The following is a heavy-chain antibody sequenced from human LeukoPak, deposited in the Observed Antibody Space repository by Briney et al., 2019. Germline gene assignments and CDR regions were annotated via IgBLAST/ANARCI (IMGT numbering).Heavy chain of an antibody. V-gene: IGHV1-2*02. CDR2: INPNSGGT. CDR3: ARTRGYGAAAAPDY. D-gene: IGHD6-13*01. CDR1: GYTFTGYY. Sequence: ASVKVSCKASGYTFTGYYMHWVRQALGQGLEWMGWINPNSGGTNYAQKFQGRVTMTRDTSISTAYMELSSLRSEDTAVYYCARTRGYGAAAAPDYWGQGTLVTVSS. J-gene: IGHJ4*02.